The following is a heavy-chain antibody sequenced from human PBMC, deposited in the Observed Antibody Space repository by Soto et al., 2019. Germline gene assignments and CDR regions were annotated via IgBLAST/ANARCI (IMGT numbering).Heavy chain of an antibody. CDR2: IGVGGGDR. Sequence: EVQLLESGGGLVQPGGSLRLSCAASGFTFSSYAMSWVRQAPGKGLEWVSIIGVGGGDRYYPESVKGRFTISRDNSRDTLYLEINSLRDEDTAVNHCTRVRFGELVWGQGTLVTVSS. CDR1: GFTFSSYA. J-gene: IGHJ4*02. CDR3: TRVRFGELV. D-gene: IGHD3-10*01. V-gene: IGHV3-23*01.